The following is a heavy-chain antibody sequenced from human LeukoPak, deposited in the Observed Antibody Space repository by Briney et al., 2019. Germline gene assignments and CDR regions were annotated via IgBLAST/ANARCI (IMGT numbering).Heavy chain of an antibody. CDR2: ISGSGGST. CDR1: GFTFSSYA. D-gene: IGHD3-9*01. CDR3: ARDSSDILTGYPYGGGYFDY. V-gene: IGHV3-23*01. Sequence: PGGSLRLSCAASGFTFSSYAMSWVRQAPGKGLEWVSAISGSGGSTYYADSVKGRFTISRDNSKNTLYLQMNSLRAEDTAVYYCARDSSDILTGYPYGGGYFDYWGQGTLVTVSS. J-gene: IGHJ4*02.